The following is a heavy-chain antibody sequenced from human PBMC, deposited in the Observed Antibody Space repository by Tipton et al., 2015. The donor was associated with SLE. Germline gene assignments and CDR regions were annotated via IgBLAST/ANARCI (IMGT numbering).Heavy chain of an antibody. CDR1: GDSISSFSYY. Sequence: TLSLTCTVSGDSISSFSYYWSWIRQPAGKALQWLGHIDSSGNTYYNPSLRSRVRISVDVSRNQFSLTLNSVTAADTATYSCGRETGTYYSTWFDSWGQGTLVTVSS. CDR3: GRETGTYYSTWFDS. V-gene: IGHV4-61*09. J-gene: IGHJ5*01. CDR2: IDSSGNT. D-gene: IGHD1-26*01.